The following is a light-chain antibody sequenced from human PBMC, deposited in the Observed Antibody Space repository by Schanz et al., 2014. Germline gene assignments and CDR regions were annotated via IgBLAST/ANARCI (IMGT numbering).Light chain of an antibody. CDR2: DVS. CDR3: CSYAGGYTWF. CDR1: SGDVGGYNY. Sequence: QSALTQPRSVSGSPGQSVTISCTGTSGDVGGYNYVSWYQQHPGKAPKLMIFDVSQRPSGVPDRFSASKSGNTASLTISGLQTEDEADYYCCSYAGGYTWFFGGGTKLT. V-gene: IGLV2-11*01. J-gene: IGLJ2*01.